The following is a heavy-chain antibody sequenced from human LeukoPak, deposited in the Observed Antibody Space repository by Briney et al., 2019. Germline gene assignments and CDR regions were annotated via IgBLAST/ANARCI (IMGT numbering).Heavy chain of an antibody. CDR2: MFHSGTP. V-gene: IGHV4-59*08. Sequence: SETLSLTCTVSGGSISSYYWSWIRQPPGKGLEWIAYMFHSGTPRYNPSLKSRVTMSADTSKNQFSLNLTSTTAADTAVYYCARRRGWEPQLVYFDSWGQGTLASVSS. J-gene: IGHJ4*02. D-gene: IGHD6-13*01. CDR3: ARRRGWEPQLVYFDS. CDR1: GGSISSYY.